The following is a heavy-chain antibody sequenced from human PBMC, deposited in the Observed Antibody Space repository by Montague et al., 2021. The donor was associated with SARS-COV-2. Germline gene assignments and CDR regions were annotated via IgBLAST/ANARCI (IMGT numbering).Heavy chain of an antibody. CDR2: IDYGGSP. CDR1: GVSVSNRYTH. V-gene: IGHV4-61*01. Sequence: SETLSLTCTVSGVSVSNRYTHWSWIRQSPGKGLEWIGHIDYGGSPNYTPSLHSRVTISLDTSKNPLSLRLNSATAADTAAYYCASYWQGGSGRGSWGQGTLVTVSS. J-gene: IGHJ5*02. CDR3: ASYWQGGSGRGS. D-gene: IGHD3-10*01.